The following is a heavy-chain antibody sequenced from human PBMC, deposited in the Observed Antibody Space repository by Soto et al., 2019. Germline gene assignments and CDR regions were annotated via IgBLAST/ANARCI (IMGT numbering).Heavy chain of an antibody. CDR2: IYWNDDK. D-gene: IGHD6-19*01. Sequence: SGPTLVKPTQTLTLTCTFSGFSLSTSGVGVGWIRQPPGKALEWLALIYWNDDKRYSPSLKSRLTITKDTSKNQVVLKMTNMDPVDTATYYCAHSGKQWLAKQFDYWGQGTLVTVSS. CDR1: GFSLSTSGVG. J-gene: IGHJ4*02. V-gene: IGHV2-5*01. CDR3: AHSGKQWLAKQFDY.